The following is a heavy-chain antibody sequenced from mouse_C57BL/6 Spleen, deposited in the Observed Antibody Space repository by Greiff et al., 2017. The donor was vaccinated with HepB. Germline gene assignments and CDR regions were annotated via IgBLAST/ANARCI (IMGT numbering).Heavy chain of an antibody. CDR3: ARGGYYFDD. CDR2: IYPGGGYT. J-gene: IGHJ2*01. CDR1: GYTFTNYW. Sequence: QVQLKESGAELVRPGTSVKMSCKASGYTFTNYWIGWAKQRPGHGLEWIGDIYPGGGYTNYNEKFKGKATLTADKSSSTAYMQFSSLTSEDSAIYYCARGGYYFDDWGQGTTLTVSS. V-gene: IGHV1-63*01.